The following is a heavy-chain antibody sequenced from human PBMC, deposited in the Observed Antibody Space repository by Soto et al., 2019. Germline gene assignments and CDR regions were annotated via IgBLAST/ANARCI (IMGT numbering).Heavy chain of an antibody. D-gene: IGHD3-3*01. CDR3: ARSAVTISGTLIGGEVHGI. V-gene: IGHV4-59*01. Sequence: PAPLSLTCSVSGGSIRSYYWSWIRQPPGKGLEWMGYIYSSGTTNYNPSLQSRVTISGDTSKNQTSLKLRCVTAADTAVYYWARSAVTISGTLIGGEVHGILGQGT. CDR2: IYSSGTT. CDR1: GGSIRSYY. J-gene: IGHJ3*02.